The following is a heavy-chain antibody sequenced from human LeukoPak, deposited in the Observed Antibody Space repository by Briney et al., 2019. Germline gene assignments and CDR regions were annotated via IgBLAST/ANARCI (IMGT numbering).Heavy chain of an antibody. CDR2: ISWNSGSI. D-gene: IGHD6-13*01. Sequence: GGSLRLSCAASGFNFDDYAMHWVRQAPGKGLEWVSGISWNSGSIGYADSVKGRFTISRDNAKNSLYLQMNSLRAEDTALDYGAKDKRGIAAAGYFDYWGQGTLVIVSS. J-gene: IGHJ4*02. CDR1: GFNFDDYA. V-gene: IGHV3-9*01. CDR3: AKDKRGIAAAGYFDY.